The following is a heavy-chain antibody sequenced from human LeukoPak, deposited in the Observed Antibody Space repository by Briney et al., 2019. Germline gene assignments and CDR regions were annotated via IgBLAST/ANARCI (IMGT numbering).Heavy chain of an antibody. V-gene: IGHV1-69*04. Sequence: SVKVSCKASGDSLNNFGINWVRQAPGQGLEWMGTIIPVFDKATYSQNFQGRGTITADKASSTAYMELNNLTSDDTAMYYCATSPSTVATRGNFFDSWGQGTLVIVSS. CDR1: GDSLNNFG. J-gene: IGHJ5*02. CDR2: IIPVFDKA. D-gene: IGHD5-12*01. CDR3: ATSPSTVATRGNFFDS.